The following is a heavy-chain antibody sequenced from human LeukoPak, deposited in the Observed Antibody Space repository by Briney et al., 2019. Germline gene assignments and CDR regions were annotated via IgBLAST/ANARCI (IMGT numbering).Heavy chain of an antibody. CDR2: ISSSGSTI. J-gene: IGHJ4*02. D-gene: IGHD2-15*01. Sequence: GGSLRLSCAASGFTFTNYAMTWVRQAPGKGLEWVSYISSSGSTIYYADSVKGRFTISRDNAKNSLYLQMNSLRAEDTAVYYCARGGVYCSGGSCNPLRFDYWGQGTLVTVSS. CDR3: ARGGVYCSGGSCNPLRFDY. V-gene: IGHV3-11*01. CDR1: GFTFTNYA.